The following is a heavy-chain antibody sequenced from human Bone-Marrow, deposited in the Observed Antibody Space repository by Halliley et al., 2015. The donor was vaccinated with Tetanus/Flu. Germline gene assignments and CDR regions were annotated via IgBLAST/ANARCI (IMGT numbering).Heavy chain of an antibody. Sequence: QLVQSGAEVKKPGESLKSSCKGSGFSFPLFWIAWVRQIPGKSLEWMGIIYLGYSVTRYSPSFHGQVTISADKSTGTAYLERSSLRASASARYYCARTLSNACFALDSWGQGTLVSVSS. V-gene: IGHV5-51*01. CDR2: IYLGYSVT. CDR1: GFSFPLFW. D-gene: IGHD2-2*01. CDR3: ARTLSNACFALDS. J-gene: IGHJ4*02.